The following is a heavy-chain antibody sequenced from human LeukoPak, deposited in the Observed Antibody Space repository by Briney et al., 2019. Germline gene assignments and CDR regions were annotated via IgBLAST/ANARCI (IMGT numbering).Heavy chain of an antibody. CDR2: ISSSGGTI. V-gene: IGHV3-11*01. CDR1: GFTFSDSY. D-gene: IGHD3-10*01. Sequence: GGSLRLSCAASGFTFSDSYMTWIRQAPGKGLEWISYISSSGGTIYYADSVKGRFTISRDNAKNSLYLQMNSLRAEDTAVYYCAGGSIFYYGSGDWGQGTLVTVSS. CDR3: AGGSIFYYGSGD. J-gene: IGHJ4*02.